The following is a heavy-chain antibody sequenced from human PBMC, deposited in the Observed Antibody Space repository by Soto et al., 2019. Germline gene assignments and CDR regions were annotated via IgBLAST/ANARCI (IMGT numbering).Heavy chain of an antibody. Sequence: QVQLVQSGDEVQKPGASVKVSCKASGYIFVNYGIAWVRQAPGQGLEWMGWISPYTGNTHSATKVQGRLTMTTDTSTSTAYMDLGRLTSDDTAVYYCVMVDNYVTPTPQDVWGQGTTVTVSS. D-gene: IGHD3-16*01. J-gene: IGHJ6*01. CDR3: VMVDNYVTPTPQDV. CDR1: GYIFVNYG. CDR2: ISPYTGNT. V-gene: IGHV1-18*01.